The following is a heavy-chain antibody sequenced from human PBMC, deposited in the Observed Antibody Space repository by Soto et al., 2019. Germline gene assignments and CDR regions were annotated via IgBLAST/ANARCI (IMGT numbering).Heavy chain of an antibody. CDR3: ASVTSMVRGVIDNWFDP. CDR2: IIPMYGPA. Sequence: QVPLVQSGAEVKKPGSSVTVSCKASGGTFSSYAIHWVRQAPGQGLEWMGGIIPMYGPAKYAQRFQGRVTITAAESTTTVYMELTSLTSQDTAVYYCASVTSMVRGVIDNWFDPWGHGTLVTVSS. D-gene: IGHD3-10*01. CDR1: GGTFSSYA. J-gene: IGHJ5*02. V-gene: IGHV1-69*01.